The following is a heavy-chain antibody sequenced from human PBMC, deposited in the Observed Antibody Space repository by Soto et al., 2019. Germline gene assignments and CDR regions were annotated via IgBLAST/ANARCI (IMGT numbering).Heavy chain of an antibody. CDR1: GFTFSSYN. D-gene: IGHD1-26*01. Sequence: PGGSLKLSCAASGFTFSSYNMNWVRQAPGKGLEWVSYNSNSSNTIYYETTEKGQINISKNKIKKSRYQQMNSLRDEDTAVYYCARVYGSPTRYGMDVWGQGT. CDR3: ARVYGSPTRYGMDV. CDR2: NSNSSNTI. V-gene: IGHV3-48*02. J-gene: IGHJ6*02.